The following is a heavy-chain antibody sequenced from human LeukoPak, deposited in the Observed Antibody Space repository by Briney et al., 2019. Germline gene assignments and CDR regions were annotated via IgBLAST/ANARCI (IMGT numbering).Heavy chain of an antibody. J-gene: IGHJ4*02. Sequence: PSETLSLTCTVSGGSISSYYWSWIRQPPGKGLEWIGYIYYSGSTNYNPSLKRRVTISVDTSKNQFSLKLSSVTAADTAVYYCARESSYYDFWSGYGYFDYWGQGTLVTVSS. CDR2: IYYSGST. CDR3: ARESSYYDFWSGYGYFDY. D-gene: IGHD3-3*01. V-gene: IGHV4-59*01. CDR1: GGSISSYY.